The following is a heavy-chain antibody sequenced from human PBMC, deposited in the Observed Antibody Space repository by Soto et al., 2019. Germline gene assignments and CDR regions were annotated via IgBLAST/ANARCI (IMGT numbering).Heavy chain of an antibody. V-gene: IGHV3-43*01. CDR3: AKGFAQNGTGDHYYYDYGMDV. Sequence: EVQLVESGGVVVQPGGSLRLSCAASGFTFDDYTMHWVRQAPGKGLEWVSLISWDGGSTYYADSVKGRFTISRDNSKNSLYLQMNSLRTEDTALYYCAKGFAQNGTGDHYYYDYGMDVWGQGTTVTVSS. CDR2: ISWDGGST. J-gene: IGHJ6*02. D-gene: IGHD7-27*01. CDR1: GFTFDDYT.